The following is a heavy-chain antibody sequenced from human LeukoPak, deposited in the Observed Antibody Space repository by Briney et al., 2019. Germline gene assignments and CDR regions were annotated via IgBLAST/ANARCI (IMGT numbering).Heavy chain of an antibody. Sequence: GSLRLSCAASGFTFSSYGMHWVRQAPGKGLEWVAVIWYDGSNKYYADSVKGRFTISRDNSKNTLYLQMNSLRAEDTAVYYCAREKDYGEYYYYGMDVWGQGTTVTVSS. CDR3: AREKDYGEYYYYGMDV. CDR2: IWYDGSNK. J-gene: IGHJ6*02. V-gene: IGHV3-33*01. CDR1: GFTFSSYG. D-gene: IGHD4-17*01.